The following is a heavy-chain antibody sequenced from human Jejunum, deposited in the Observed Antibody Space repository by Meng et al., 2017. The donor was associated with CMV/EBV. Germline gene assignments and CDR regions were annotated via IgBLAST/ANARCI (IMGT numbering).Heavy chain of an antibody. CDR3: VRGGSSGTLKYFDY. Sequence: FGFTFSSYEMNWVRQIPGKGLEWISYISASTSAIYYAASVKGRFTISRDNVKNSLYLLMESLRADDTAIYYCVRGGSSGTLKYFDYWGQGALVTVSS. V-gene: IGHV3-48*03. CDR1: GFTFSSYE. J-gene: IGHJ4*02. CDR2: ISASTSAI. D-gene: IGHD3-3*01.